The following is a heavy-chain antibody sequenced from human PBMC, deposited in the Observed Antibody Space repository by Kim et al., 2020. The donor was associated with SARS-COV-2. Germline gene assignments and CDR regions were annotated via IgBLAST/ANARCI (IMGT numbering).Heavy chain of an antibody. Sequence: NHNPSLKSRVNMSVDTSKNQVSLRLTSVTAADTALYYCARNEAGAYYFDYWGQGTLVTVSS. V-gene: IGHV4-4*06. J-gene: IGHJ4*02. CDR3: ARNEAGAYYFDY. D-gene: IGHD6-13*01.